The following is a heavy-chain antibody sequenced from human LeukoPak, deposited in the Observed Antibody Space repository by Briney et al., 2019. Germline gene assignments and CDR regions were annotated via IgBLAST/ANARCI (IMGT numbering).Heavy chain of an antibody. D-gene: IGHD2-2*01. J-gene: IGHJ4*02. Sequence: PGGSLRLSCAASGFTFSDYYMSWIRQAPGKGVEWVSSISSRTSYTNYAASVRGRVPIPRDKAKNSVYQQTESLRAEDTPVYHCARLRSCSTTTCPPGYFDFWGRGTLVTVSS. CDR3: ARLRSCSTTTCPPGYFDF. V-gene: IGHV3-11*06. CDR2: ISSRTSYT. CDR1: GFTFSDYY.